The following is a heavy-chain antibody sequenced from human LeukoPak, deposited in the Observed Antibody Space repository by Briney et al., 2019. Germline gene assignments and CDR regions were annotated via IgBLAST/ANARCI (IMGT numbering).Heavy chain of an antibody. D-gene: IGHD4-23*01. CDR3: ARDGGSVTTVVTPLDY. CDR1: GYTFTSYG. CDR2: ISVYNGNT. J-gene: IGHJ4*02. Sequence: ASVKVSCEASGYTFTSYGISWVRQAPGQGLEWMGWISVYNGNTKYAQTIQGRVTMTTDTATSTAYMELRSLRSDDTAVYYCARDGGSVTTVVTPLDYWGQGTLVTVSS. V-gene: IGHV1-18*01.